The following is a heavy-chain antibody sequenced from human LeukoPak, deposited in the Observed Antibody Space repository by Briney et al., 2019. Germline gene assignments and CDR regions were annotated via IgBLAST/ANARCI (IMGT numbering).Heavy chain of an antibody. J-gene: IGHJ6*03. CDR3: ARDLRPERSRDYYYYYMDV. D-gene: IGHD1-14*01. CDR2: IIPIFGTA. V-gene: IGHV1-69*13. CDR1: GYTFTSYA. Sequence: GASVKVSCKASGYTFTSYAISWVRQAPGQGLEWMGGIIPIFGTANYAQKFQGRVTITADESTSTAYMELSSLRSEDTAVYYCARDLRPERSRDYYYYYMDVWGKGTTVTISS.